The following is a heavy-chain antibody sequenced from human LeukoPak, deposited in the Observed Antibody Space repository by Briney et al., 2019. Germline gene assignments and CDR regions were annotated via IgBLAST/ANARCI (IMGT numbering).Heavy chain of an antibody. CDR1: GGSIGSGSYF. J-gene: IGHJ4*02. CDR3: ARRPSGFSEPQFDY. D-gene: IGHD1-14*01. CDR2: LYTRGTT. Sequence: PSQTLSLTCTVSGGSIGSGSYFWSWIRQPAGKGLDYIGRLYTRGTTNYNPSLKSRVTISVDTSKKQFSLNVSSVTAADTAVYYCARRPSGFSEPQFDYWGQGTLVTVSS. V-gene: IGHV4-61*02.